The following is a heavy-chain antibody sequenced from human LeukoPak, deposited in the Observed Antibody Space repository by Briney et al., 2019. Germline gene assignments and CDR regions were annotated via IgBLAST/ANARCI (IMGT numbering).Heavy chain of an antibody. V-gene: IGHV3-23*01. CDR3: AKEKLLDY. J-gene: IGHJ4*02. Sequence: GGSLRLSCAASAFTVSLYYMTWVRQAPGKGLEWVSATSSSGADTYYAVSVKGRFTIARDNSKNALYLQMNSLRAEDTAVYYCAKEKLLDYWGQGTLVTVSS. CDR1: AFTVSLYY. D-gene: IGHD1-26*01. CDR2: TSSSGADT.